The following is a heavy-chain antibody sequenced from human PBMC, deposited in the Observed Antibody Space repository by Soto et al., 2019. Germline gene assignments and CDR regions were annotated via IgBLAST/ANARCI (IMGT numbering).Heavy chain of an antibody. V-gene: IGHV3-30*18. J-gene: IGHJ6*03. D-gene: IGHD3-3*01. CDR2: ISYDGSNK. CDR1: GFTFSSYG. Sequence: GGSLRLSCAASGFTFSSYGMHWVRQAPGKGLEWVAVISYDGSNKYYADSVKGRFTISRDNSKNTLYLQMNSLRAEDTAVYYCAKDAWYYDFWSGYSKNYYYYYMDVWGKGTTVTVSS. CDR3: AKDAWYYDFWSGYSKNYYYYYMDV.